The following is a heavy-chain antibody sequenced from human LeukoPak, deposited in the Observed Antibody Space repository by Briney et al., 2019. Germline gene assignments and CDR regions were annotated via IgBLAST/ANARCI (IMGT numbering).Heavy chain of an antibody. J-gene: IGHJ3*02. CDR3: ARDGYSGSYSGDAFDI. CDR1: GGTFSSYA. CDR2: IIPIFGTA. V-gene: IGHV1-69*13. Sequence: ASVKVSCKASGGTFSSYATSWVRQAPGQGLEWMGGIIPIFGTANYAQKFQGRVTITADESTSTAYMELSSLRSEDTAVYYCARDGYSGSYSGDAFDIWGQGTMVTVSS. D-gene: IGHD1-26*01.